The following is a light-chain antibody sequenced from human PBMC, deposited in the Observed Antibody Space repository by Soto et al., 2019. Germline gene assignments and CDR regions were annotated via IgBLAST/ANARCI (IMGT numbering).Light chain of an antibody. CDR1: QSISSY. J-gene: IGKJ1*01. Sequence: DIQMTQSPSSLSASVGDRVTITCRASQSISSYLNWYQQEPGKAPKFLIYAASSLQSGVPSRFSGSGSGTEFTLTISSLQPDDFATYYCQHYNSYSEAFGQGTKVDIK. V-gene: IGKV1-39*01. CDR2: AAS. CDR3: QHYNSYSEA.